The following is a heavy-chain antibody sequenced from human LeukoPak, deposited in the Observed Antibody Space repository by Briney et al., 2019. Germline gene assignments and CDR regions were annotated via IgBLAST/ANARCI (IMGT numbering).Heavy chain of an antibody. CDR3: ARVIPDFWSGFYVGMDV. Sequence: PGGSLRLSCAASGFTFSSYAMSWVRQAPGKGLEWVAVISYDGSNKYYADSVKGRFTISRDNSKNTLYLQMNSLRAEDTAVYYCARVIPDFWSGFYVGMDVWGQGTTVTVSS. CDR1: GFTFSSYA. V-gene: IGHV3-30-3*01. CDR2: ISYDGSNK. J-gene: IGHJ6*02. D-gene: IGHD3-3*01.